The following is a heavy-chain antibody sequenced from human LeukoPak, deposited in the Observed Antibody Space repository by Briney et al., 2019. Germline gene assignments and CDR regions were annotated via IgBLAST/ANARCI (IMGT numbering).Heavy chain of an antibody. CDR2: INTGTDNT. J-gene: IGHJ4*02. CDR3: ARLRSSGWFFDY. Sequence: ASVKVSCKASGYTFTSYTIHWVRQAPGQRLEWMGWINTGTDNTKYSQSFQGRVTITRDKSTSTAYMELSSLRSEDTAVYYCARLRSSGWFFDYWGQGTLVTVSS. V-gene: IGHV1-3*04. CDR1: GYTFTSYT. D-gene: IGHD6-19*01.